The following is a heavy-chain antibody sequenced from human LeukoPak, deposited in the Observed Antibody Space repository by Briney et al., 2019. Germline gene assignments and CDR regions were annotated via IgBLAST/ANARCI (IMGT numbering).Heavy chain of an antibody. CDR3: ARDDCSSTSCYTVWSWRGRSPDDY. CDR1: GFTFSSYA. V-gene: IGHV3-30*01. J-gene: IGHJ4*02. CDR2: ISYDGSNK. Sequence: GRSLRLSCAASGFTFSSYAMHWVRQAPGKGLEWVAVISYDGSNKYYADSVKGRFTISRDNSKNTLYLQMNSLRAEDTAVYYCARDDCSSTSCYTVWSWRGRSPDDYWGQGTLVTVSS. D-gene: IGHD2-2*02.